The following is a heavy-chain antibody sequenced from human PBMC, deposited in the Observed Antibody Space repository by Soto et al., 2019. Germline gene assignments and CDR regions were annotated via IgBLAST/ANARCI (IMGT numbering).Heavy chain of an antibody. CDR3: ARVSGGDYGDSWEYYFHY. V-gene: IGHV4-31*03. D-gene: IGHD4-17*01. J-gene: IGHJ4*02. CDR2: IYYSGST. CDR1: GGSISSGGYY. Sequence: SETLSLTCTVSGGSISSGGYYWSWIRQHPGKGLEWIGYIYYSGSTYYNPSLKSRVTISVDTSKNQFSLKLSSVTAADTAVYYCARVSGGDYGDSWEYYFHYWGQGTLVTVSS.